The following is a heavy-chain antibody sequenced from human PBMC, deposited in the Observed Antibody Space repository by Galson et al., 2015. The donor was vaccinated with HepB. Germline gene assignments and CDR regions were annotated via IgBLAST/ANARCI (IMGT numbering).Heavy chain of an antibody. CDR2: ISFDGSTK. D-gene: IGHD1-26*01. CDR1: GFTFSNYG. V-gene: IGHV3-30*18. CDR3: ANSPVGAKHWLDP. J-gene: IGHJ5*02. Sequence: SLRLSCAASGFTFSNYGMHWVRQAPGKGLEWMTLISFDGSTKYYADSVKGRFTISRDNSKNTLYLQMNSLRAEDTAVYYCANSPVGAKHWLDPWGQGTLVTVSS.